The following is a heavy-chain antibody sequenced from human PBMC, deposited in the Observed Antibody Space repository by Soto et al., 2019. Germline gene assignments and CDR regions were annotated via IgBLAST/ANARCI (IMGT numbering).Heavy chain of an antibody. V-gene: IGHV3-30-3*01. J-gene: IGHJ4*02. D-gene: IGHD2-2*03. CDR3: ARDGYCSSTSCYWAFDY. CDR2: ISYDGSNK. Sequence: GGSLRLSCAASGFTFSSYAMHWVRQAPGKGLEWVAVISYDGSNKYYADSLKGRFTISRDNSKNTLYLQMHSLRAEDTAVYYCARDGYCSSTSCYWAFDYWGQGTLVTVSS. CDR1: GFTFSSYA.